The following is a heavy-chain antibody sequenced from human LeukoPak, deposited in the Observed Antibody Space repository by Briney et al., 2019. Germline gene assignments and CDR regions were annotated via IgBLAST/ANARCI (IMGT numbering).Heavy chain of an antibody. CDR1: GFTFSSYA. Sequence: PGGSLRLSRAASGFTFSSYAMTWVRQAPGKGLEWVSAITGSGGSTNYADSVKGRFTISRDNSKNTLYLHMNSLRAGDTAVYYCATDRFYTLDVWGQGTTVTVSS. CDR3: ATDRFYTLDV. J-gene: IGHJ6*02. CDR2: ITGSGGST. V-gene: IGHV3-23*01.